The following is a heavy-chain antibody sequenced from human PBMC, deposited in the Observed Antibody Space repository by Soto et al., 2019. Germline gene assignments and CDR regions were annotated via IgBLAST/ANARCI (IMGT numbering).Heavy chain of an antibody. D-gene: IGHD2-8*01. CDR2: INPKSGGT. V-gene: IGHV1-2*04. J-gene: IGHJ6*02. CDR3: ARGDSTDCSNGVCSFFYNHDMDV. Sequence: QVQLVQSGAEVKKPGASVKVSCKASGYSFTDYHIHWVRQAPGQGLEWLGRINPKSGGTSTAQKFQGWVTMTTDTSISTASVELNRLTSDDTAIYYCARGDSTDCSNGVCSFFYNHDMDVWGQGTTVTVSS. CDR1: GYSFTDYH.